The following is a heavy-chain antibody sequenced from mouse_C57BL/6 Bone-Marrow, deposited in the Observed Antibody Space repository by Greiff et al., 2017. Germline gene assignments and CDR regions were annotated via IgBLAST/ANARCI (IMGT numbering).Heavy chain of an antibody. CDR2: IWSGGST. J-gene: IGHJ1*03. CDR3: ARGDYSNYVYFDV. D-gene: IGHD2-5*01. CDR1: GFSLTSYG. Sequence: QVQLQQSGPGLVQPSQSLSITCTVSGFSLTSYGVHWVRQSPGKGLEWLGVIWSGGSTDYNAAFISRLSISKDNSKSQVFFKMNRLQADDTAIYYCARGDYSNYVYFDVWGTGTTVTVSS. V-gene: IGHV2-2*01.